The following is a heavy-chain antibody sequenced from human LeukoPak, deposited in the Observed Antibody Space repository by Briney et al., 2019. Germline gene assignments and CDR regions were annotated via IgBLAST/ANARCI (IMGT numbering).Heavy chain of an antibody. V-gene: IGHV4-59*01. CDR2: IYYSGST. CDR3: ARVPGIAAAGNSWFDP. CDR1: GGSISSYY. Sequence: PSETLSLTCTVSGGSISSYYWSWIRQPPGKGLEWIGYIYYSGSTNYNPSLKSRVTISVDTSKNQFSLKLSSVTAADTAVYYCARVPGIAAAGNSWFDPWGQGTLVTVSS. D-gene: IGHD6-13*01. J-gene: IGHJ5*02.